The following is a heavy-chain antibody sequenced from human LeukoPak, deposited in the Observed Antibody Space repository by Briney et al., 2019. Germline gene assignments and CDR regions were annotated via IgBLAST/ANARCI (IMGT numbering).Heavy chain of an antibody. CDR3: ARDSVGAPRPDAFDI. V-gene: IGHV3-30*03. D-gene: IGHD1-26*01. CDR1: GFTFSSYG. J-gene: IGHJ3*02. CDR2: ISYDGSNK. Sequence: GGSLRLSCAASGFTFSSYGMHWVRQAPGKGLEWVAVISYDGSNKYYADSVKGRFTISRDNAKNSLYLQMNSLRAEDTAVYYCARDSVGAPRPDAFDIWGQGTMVTVSS.